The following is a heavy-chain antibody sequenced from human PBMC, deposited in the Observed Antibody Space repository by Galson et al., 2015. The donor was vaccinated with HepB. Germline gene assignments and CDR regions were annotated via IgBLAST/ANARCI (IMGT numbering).Heavy chain of an antibody. CDR1: GFTFSTYS. D-gene: IGHD1-7*01. CDR2: ISSDGTNK. J-gene: IGHJ3*02. Sequence: SLRLSCAASGFTFSTYSMHWVRQAPGKGPHWVALISSDGTNKYYADYVKGRVTISRDISKKTLYLQMNSLRTEDTAMYYCAKDKRSKARTRGTRAFEIWGEGTMVTVSS. V-gene: IGHV3-30*18. CDR3: AKDKRSKARTRGTRAFEI.